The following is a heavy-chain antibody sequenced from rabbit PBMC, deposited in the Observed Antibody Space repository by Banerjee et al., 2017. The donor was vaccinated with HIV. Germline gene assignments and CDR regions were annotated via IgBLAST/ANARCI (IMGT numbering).Heavy chain of an antibody. Sequence: QSLEESGGDLVKPGASLTLTCTASGFTISSYYMCWVRQAPGKGLEWIACIDAGSSGSTYYASWAKGRFTVSKTSSTTVTLQMTSLTAADTATYFCARDPYAGSAGYGYGMDLWGQGTLVTVS. CDR1: GFTISSYY. J-gene: IGHJ6*01. V-gene: IGHV1S40*01. CDR3: ARDPYAGSAGYGYGMDL. CDR2: IDAGSSGST. D-gene: IGHD4-2*01.